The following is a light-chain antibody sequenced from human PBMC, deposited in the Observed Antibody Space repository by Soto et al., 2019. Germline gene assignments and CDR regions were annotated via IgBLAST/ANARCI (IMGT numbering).Light chain of an antibody. CDR1: QSISSR. Sequence: EIVMTQSPATLSVSPGERATLSCRASQSISSRLGWYQQKPRQAPRLLIYGASTSATGIPDRFSGSGSGTDFTLTISSLESEDFAVYYCQQYGTSPSITFGQGTRLEIK. CDR3: QQYGTSPSIT. V-gene: IGKV3-15*01. CDR2: GAS. J-gene: IGKJ5*01.